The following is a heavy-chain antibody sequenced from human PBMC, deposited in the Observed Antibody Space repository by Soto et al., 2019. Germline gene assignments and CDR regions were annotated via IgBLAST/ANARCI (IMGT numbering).Heavy chain of an antibody. CDR3: ATQTGFTNWVDP. CDR2: MYYSGSA. CDR1: GGSISSGGYY. V-gene: IGHV4-31*03. Sequence: QVQLQESGPGLVKPSQTLSLTCTVSGGSISSGGYYWSWIRQHPGKGLEWIGYMYYSGSAYYNPSLKGRVTISVDTSKNQFSLKLSSVTAADTAVYYFATQTGFTNWVDPWGQGTLVTVSS. J-gene: IGHJ5*02. D-gene: IGHD1-1*01.